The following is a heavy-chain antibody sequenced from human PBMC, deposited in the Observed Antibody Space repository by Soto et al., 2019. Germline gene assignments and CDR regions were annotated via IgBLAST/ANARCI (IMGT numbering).Heavy chain of an antibody. CDR1: GGSISSSY. D-gene: IGHD6-19*01. V-gene: IGHV4-59*01. J-gene: IGHJ3*02. Sequence: SETLSLTCTVSGGSISSSYWSWIRQPPGKGLEWIAYIYYSGTTNYNPSLESRVTTSIDTSKNQYSLRLTSVTDADTAVYYCARSVVHQWLVHDAFDIWGQGTLVTVSS. CDR2: IYYSGTT. CDR3: ARSVVHQWLVHDAFDI.